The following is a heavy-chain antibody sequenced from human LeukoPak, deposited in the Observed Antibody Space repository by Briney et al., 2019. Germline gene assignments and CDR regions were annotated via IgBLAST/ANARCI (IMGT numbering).Heavy chain of an antibody. V-gene: IGHV4-59*01. CDR2: IYYSGST. J-gene: IGHJ4*02. Sequence: SETLSLTCTVSGGSISSYYWSWLRQPPGKGLEWIGYIYYSGSTNYKPSLKSRVTISVETSKNQFSLKLRSVTAADTAVYYCARVTGYMIEDYFDYWGQGTLVTVSS. D-gene: IGHD3-22*01. CDR1: GGSISSYY. CDR3: ARVTGYMIEDYFDY.